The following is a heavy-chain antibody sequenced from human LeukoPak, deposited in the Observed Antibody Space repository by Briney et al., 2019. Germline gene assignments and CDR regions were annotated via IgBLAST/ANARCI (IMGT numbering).Heavy chain of an antibody. V-gene: IGHV1-46*01. Sequence: ASVKVSCKASGYTFTSYYMHWVRQAPGQGLEWMGIINPSGGSTSYSQKFQGRVNMTRDMSTSTVYMELSSLRAEDTAVYYCARWWPYYFDYWGQGTLVTASS. CDR3: ARWWPYYFDY. CDR1: GYTFTSYY. D-gene: IGHD2-15*01. J-gene: IGHJ4*02. CDR2: INPSGGST.